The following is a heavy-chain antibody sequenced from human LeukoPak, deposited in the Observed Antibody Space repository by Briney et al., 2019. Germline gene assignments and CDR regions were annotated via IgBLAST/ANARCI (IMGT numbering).Heavy chain of an antibody. CDR3: AKDSGGYCSSTSCYTLPTDY. CDR1: GFTFSSYG. D-gene: IGHD2-2*02. CDR2: ISYDGSNK. V-gene: IGHV3-30*18. J-gene: IGHJ4*02. Sequence: GGSLRLSCAASGFTFSSYGMHWVRQAPGRGLEWVAVISYDGSNKYYADSVKGRFTISRDNSKNTLYLQMNSLRAEDTAVYYCAKDSGGYCSSTSCYTLPTDYWGQGTLVTVSS.